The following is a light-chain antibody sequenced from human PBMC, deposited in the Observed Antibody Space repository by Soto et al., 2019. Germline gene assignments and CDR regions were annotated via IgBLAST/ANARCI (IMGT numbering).Light chain of an antibody. CDR2: LEGSGSY. Sequence: QSVLTQSSSASASLGSSVKLTCSLSSGHSSYIIAWHQQQPGKAPRYLMKLEGSGSYNKGTGVPDRFSGSGSGADRYLTILNLQSEDEADYYCGTCDSNTRVFGGGTKVTVL. J-gene: IGLJ3*02. V-gene: IGLV4-60*03. CDR1: SGHSSYI. CDR3: GTCDSNTRV.